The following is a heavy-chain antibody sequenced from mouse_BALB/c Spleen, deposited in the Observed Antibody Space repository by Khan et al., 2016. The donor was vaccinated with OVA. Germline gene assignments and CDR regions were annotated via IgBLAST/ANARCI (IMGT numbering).Heavy chain of an antibody. Sequence: LVKTGASVKISCKASGYSLTGYYMHWVKQSHGKSLEWIGYISCYNGVISYNQKFKGKATFTVDTSSSTAYMQFNSLTSEDSAVYYCASGDYYGSSSFAYWGQGTLVTVS. CDR1: GYSLTGYY. J-gene: IGHJ3*01. V-gene: IGHV1S34*01. CDR2: ISCYNGVI. D-gene: IGHD1-1*01. CDR3: ASGDYYGSSSFAY.